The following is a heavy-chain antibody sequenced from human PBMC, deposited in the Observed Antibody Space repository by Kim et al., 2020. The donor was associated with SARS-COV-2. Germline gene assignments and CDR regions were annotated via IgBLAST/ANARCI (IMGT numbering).Heavy chain of an antibody. J-gene: IGHJ6*02. V-gene: IGHV1-69*13. CDR2: IIPIFGTA. Sequence: SVKVSCKASGGTFSSYAISWVRQAPGQGLEWMGGIIPIFGTANYAQKFQGRVTITADESTSTAYMELSSLRSEDTAVYYCASMVRGVIIRQSYYYYGMDVWGQGTTVTVSS. CDR3: ASMVRGVIIRQSYYYYGMDV. CDR1: GGTFSSYA. D-gene: IGHD3-10*01.